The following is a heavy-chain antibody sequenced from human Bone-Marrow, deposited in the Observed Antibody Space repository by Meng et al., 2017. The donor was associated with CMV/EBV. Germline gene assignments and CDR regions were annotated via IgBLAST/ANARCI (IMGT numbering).Heavy chain of an antibody. D-gene: IGHD1-26*01. Sequence: ASVKVSCKASGYTFTSYDINWVRQATGQGLEWMGWMNPNSGNTGYAQKFQGRVTITRNTSISTAYMELSRLRSDDTAVYYCARVLVGATAPDYWGQGTLVTVSS. V-gene: IGHV1-8*03. CDR1: GYTFTSYD. J-gene: IGHJ4*02. CDR2: MNPNSGNT. CDR3: ARVLVGATAPDY.